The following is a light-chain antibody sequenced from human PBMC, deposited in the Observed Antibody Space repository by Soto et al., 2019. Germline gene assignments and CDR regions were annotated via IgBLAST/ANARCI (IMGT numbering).Light chain of an antibody. J-gene: IGKJ5*01. Sequence: EILLTQSPAPLSFSPGEAAPLSCRATRSVSSYLAWYKQKPGQAPRLLIYDASSRPTDIPARFSGSGSGTDFTLTISSLEPEDFALYYGQQRSNWPITFGQGTRLEIK. CDR1: RSVSSY. V-gene: IGKV3-11*01. CDR2: DAS. CDR3: QQRSNWPIT.